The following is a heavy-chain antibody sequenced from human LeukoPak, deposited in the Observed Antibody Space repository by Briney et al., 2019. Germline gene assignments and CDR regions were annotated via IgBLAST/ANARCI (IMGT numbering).Heavy chain of an antibody. J-gene: IGHJ5*02. Sequence: SETLSLTCTVSGGSISSGSYYWSWIRQPAGKGLEWIGRIYTSGSTNYNPSLKSRVTISVDTSKNQFSLKLSSVTAADTAVYYCARAAAARPRRFDPWGQGTLVTVSS. CDR3: ARAAAARPRRFDP. D-gene: IGHD6-6*01. CDR2: IYTSGST. V-gene: IGHV4-61*02. CDR1: GGSISSGSYY.